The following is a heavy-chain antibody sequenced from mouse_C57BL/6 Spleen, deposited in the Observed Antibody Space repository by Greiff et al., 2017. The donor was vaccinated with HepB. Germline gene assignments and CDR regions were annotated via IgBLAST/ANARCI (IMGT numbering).Heavy chain of an antibody. V-gene: IGHV5-6*01. CDR2: ISSGGSYT. Sequence: EVQVVESGGDLVKPGGSLKLSCAASGFTFSSYGMSWVRQTPDKRLEWVATISSGGSYTYYPDSVKGRFTISRDNAKNTLYLQMSSLKSEDTAMYYCARVYDYDRVFDYWGQGTTLTVSS. D-gene: IGHD2-4*01. CDR1: GFTFSSYG. J-gene: IGHJ2*01. CDR3: ARVYDYDRVFDY.